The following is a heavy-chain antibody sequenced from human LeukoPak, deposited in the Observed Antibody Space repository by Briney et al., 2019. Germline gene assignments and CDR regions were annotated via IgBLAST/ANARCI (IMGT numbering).Heavy chain of an antibody. CDR1: GGSISSSSYY. V-gene: IGHV4-39*01. D-gene: IGHD1-1*01. Sequence: SETLSLTCTVSGGSISSSSYYWGWIRQPPGKGLEWIGSMYYSGSTYYNPSLKSRVTISVDTSKNQFSLKLSSVTAADTAVYYCARGLERREGWFDPWGQGTLVTVSS. CDR2: MYYSGST. CDR3: ARGLERREGWFDP. J-gene: IGHJ5*02.